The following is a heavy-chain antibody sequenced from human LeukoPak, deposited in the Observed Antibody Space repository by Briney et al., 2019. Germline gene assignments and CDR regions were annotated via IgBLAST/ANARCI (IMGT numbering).Heavy chain of an antibody. CDR3: ARDPIFDYYDSSGYFDY. CDR1: GYTFTSYG. D-gene: IGHD3-22*01. CDR2: ISAYNGNT. J-gene: IGHJ4*02. Sequence: ASVKVSCKASGYTFTSYGISWVRRAPGQGLEWMGWISAYNGNTNYAQKLQGRVTMTTDTSTSTAYMELRSLRSDDTAVYYCARDPIFDYYDSSGYFDYWGQGTLVTVSS. V-gene: IGHV1-18*01.